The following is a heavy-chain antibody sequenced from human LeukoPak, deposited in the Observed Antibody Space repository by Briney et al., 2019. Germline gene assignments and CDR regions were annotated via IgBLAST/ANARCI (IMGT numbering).Heavy chain of an antibody. J-gene: IGHJ3*02. Sequence: PGGSLRLSCAASGFTFSSYAMHWVRQAPGKGLEWVAVIWYDGSDKYYTDSVKGRFTISRDNSKNTLYLQMNSLRAEDMAIYYCARAGDAFDIWGQGTMVTVSS. CDR1: GFTFSSYA. CDR2: IWYDGSDK. V-gene: IGHV3-33*08. CDR3: ARAGDAFDI.